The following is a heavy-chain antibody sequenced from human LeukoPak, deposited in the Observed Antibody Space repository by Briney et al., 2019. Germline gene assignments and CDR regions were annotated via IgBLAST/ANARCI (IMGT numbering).Heavy chain of an antibody. CDR3: ARDYYDSSGYYWVS. D-gene: IGHD3-22*01. CDR1: GFTVSSNY. V-gene: IGHV3-66*01. CDR2: IYSGGST. J-gene: IGHJ4*02. Sequence: PGGSLRLSCAASGFTVSSNYMSWVRQAPGKGLEWVSVIYSGGSTYYADSVKGRFTISRDNSKNTLYLQMNSLRAEDTAVYYCARDYYDSSGYYWVSWGQGTLVTVSS.